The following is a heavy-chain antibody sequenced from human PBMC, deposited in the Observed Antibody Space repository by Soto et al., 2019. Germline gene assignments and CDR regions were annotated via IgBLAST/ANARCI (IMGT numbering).Heavy chain of an antibody. CDR3: AKERDYDFWSGYGPHFDY. Sequence: EVQLLESGGGLVQPGGSLRLSCAASGSTFSSYAMSWVRQAPGKGLEWVSAISGSGGSTYYADSVKGRFTISRDNSKNTLYLQMNSLRAEDTAVYYCAKERDYDFWSGYGPHFDYWGQGTLVTVSS. CDR2: ISGSGGST. J-gene: IGHJ4*02. CDR1: GSTFSSYA. D-gene: IGHD3-3*01. V-gene: IGHV3-23*01.